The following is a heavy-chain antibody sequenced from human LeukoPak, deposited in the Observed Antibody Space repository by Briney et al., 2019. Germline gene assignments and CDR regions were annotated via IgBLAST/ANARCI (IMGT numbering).Heavy chain of an antibody. V-gene: IGHV4-59*01. CDR3: ARDRTREGFDY. Sequence: SETLSLTCTVSGGSISSYYWSWIRQPPGKGLEWIGYIYYSGSTNYNPSLKSQVTISVDTSKNQFSLKLSSVTAADTAVYYCARDRTREGFDYWGQGTLVTVSS. CDR2: IYYSGST. D-gene: IGHD1-14*01. CDR1: GGSISSYY. J-gene: IGHJ4*02.